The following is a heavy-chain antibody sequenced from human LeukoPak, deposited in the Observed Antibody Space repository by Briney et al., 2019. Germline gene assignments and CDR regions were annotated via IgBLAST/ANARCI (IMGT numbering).Heavy chain of an antibody. CDR3: ARDVGATGYYYYYMDV. CDR1: GYTFTGYY. V-gene: IGHV1-2*02. J-gene: IGHJ6*03. Sequence: ASVKVSCKASGYTFTGYYMHWVRQAPGQGLEWMGWINPNSGGTNYAQKFQGRVTMTRDTSISTAYMELSRLRSDDTAVYYCARDVGATGYYYYYMDVWGKGTTVTVSS. D-gene: IGHD1-26*01. CDR2: INPNSGGT.